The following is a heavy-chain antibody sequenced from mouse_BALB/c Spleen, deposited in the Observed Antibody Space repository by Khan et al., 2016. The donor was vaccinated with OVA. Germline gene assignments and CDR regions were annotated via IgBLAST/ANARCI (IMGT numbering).Heavy chain of an antibody. CDR1: GFSLTTYG. V-gene: IGHV2-4-1*01. CDR2: IWSGGNP. D-gene: IGHD2-14*01. J-gene: IGHJ3*01. Sequence: QVTLKESGPGLLQPSQSLSITCTVSGFSLTTYGVHWVRQSPGKGLEWLGLIWSGGNPDYNTAFISRLSISKDNSKSQVFYKMNSLQADDTAIYYCARNSYMYDFTYWGQGTLVTVSA. CDR3: ARNSYMYDFTY.